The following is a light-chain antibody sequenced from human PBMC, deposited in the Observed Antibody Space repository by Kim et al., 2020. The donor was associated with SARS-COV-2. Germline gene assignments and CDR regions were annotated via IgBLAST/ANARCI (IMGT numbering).Light chain of an antibody. CDR3: QQYDNLTPRFT. J-gene: IGKJ3*01. Sequence: VGDRVTITCQANRDIDNFLNWYQQKPGKAPKLLFYAASGLETGVPSRFSGSGSGTDFTLTISSLQPEDVATYYCQQYDNLTPRFTFGPGTKVDIK. V-gene: IGKV1-33*01. CDR1: RDIDNF. CDR2: AAS.